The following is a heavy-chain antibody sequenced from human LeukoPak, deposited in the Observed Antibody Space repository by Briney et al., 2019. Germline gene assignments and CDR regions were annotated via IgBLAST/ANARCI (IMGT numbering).Heavy chain of an antibody. CDR1: GFTFSSYG. J-gene: IGHJ4*02. V-gene: IGHV3-23*01. CDR3: AKDRLRYFDWLPFDY. D-gene: IGHD3-9*01. Sequence: GGSLRLSCAASGFTFSSYGMSWVRQAPGKGLEWVSAISGSGGSTYYADSVKGRFTISRDNSKNTLYLQMNSLRAEDTAVYYCAKDRLRYFDWLPFDYWGQGTLVTVSS. CDR2: ISGSGGST.